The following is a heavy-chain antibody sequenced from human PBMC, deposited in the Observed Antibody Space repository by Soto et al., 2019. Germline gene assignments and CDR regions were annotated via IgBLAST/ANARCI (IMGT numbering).Heavy chain of an antibody. D-gene: IGHD2-8*01. J-gene: IGHJ4*02. CDR2: MSYDGNNK. CDR3: AKGFLSGGYCANGVCYHFDY. Sequence: QVQLVESGGGVVQPGGSLRLSCAASGFTFSRYGMHWVRQAPGKGLEWVAVMSYDGNNKDYADSVKGRFTVYRDNSRNTQYLQMNRLKVEDTAVYFCAKGFLSGGYCANGVCYHFDYWGQGTPVTVSS. CDR1: GFTFSRYG. V-gene: IGHV3-30*18.